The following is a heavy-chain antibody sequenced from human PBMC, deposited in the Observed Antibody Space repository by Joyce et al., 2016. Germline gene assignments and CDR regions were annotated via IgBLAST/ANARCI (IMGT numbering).Heavy chain of an antibody. Sequence: VQLVESGGGLVQPGGSLRLSCAASGFNFGNFWLHWVRQIPGKGLGWVSRIDGDGATRTYADFVKGRFTISRDNAKNTLYLQMNSLGAEDTAVYFCARDVRYSSDYWGQGTLVTVSS. CDR1: GFNFGNFW. J-gene: IGHJ4*02. CDR2: IDGDGATR. CDR3: ARDVRYSSDY. V-gene: IGHV3-74*01. D-gene: IGHD6-13*01.